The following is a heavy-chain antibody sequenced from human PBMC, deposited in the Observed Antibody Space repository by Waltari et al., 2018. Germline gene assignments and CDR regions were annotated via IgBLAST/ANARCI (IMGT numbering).Heavy chain of an antibody. V-gene: IGHV3-23*04. CDR2: IRGAVETS. J-gene: IGHJ1*01. CDR1: GFRFSKYA. CDR3: AEDQGYAGKDGDLRH. Sequence: EVQLVESGGGLVQPGGSLKLSCGVSGFRFSKYAMSWVRQAPGKWRWWVSGIRGAVETSYYADSVKGRFTISRDNSKNILFLQMNSLRAEDTAVYYCAEDQGYAGKDGDLRHWGQGSLVSVSS. D-gene: IGHD2-2*01.